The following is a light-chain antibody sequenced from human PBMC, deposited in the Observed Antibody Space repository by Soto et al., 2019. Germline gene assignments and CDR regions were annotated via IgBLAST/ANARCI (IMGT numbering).Light chain of an antibody. J-gene: IGKJ4*01. CDR1: QGIGSY. Sequence: AIRMTQSPSSLSASTGDRVTITCRASQGIGSYLAWYQQKPGKAPKLLIYTASTLQNGVPSRFSGSGSGTEFTLIISRLQPEDFATYYCQQYYTYPALTFGGGTKVDIK. CDR3: QQYYTYPALT. V-gene: IGKV1-8*01. CDR2: TAS.